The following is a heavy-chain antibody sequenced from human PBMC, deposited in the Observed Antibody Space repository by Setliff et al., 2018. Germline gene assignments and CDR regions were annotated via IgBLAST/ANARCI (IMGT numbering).Heavy chain of an antibody. V-gene: IGHV3-7*03. D-gene: IGHD4-17*01. CDR1: GFTFSNCW. Sequence: GGSLRLSCAASGFTFSNCWVSWVRQAPGKGLEWVASIKPDGSEKYYVDSVKGRFTISRDNAKNSLSLQMNSLRTEDTASYYCARDPNGDYVGAFDPWGQGILVTVSS. CDR2: IKPDGSEK. CDR3: ARDPNGDYVGAFDP. J-gene: IGHJ5*02.